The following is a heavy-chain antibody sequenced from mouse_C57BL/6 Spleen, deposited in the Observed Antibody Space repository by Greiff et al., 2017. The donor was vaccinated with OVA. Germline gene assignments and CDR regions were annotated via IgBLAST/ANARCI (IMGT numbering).Heavy chain of an antibody. Sequence: EVQLQQSGPGLVKPSQSLSLTCSVTGYSITSGYYWNWIRQFPGNKLEWMGYISYDGSNNYNPSLKNRISITRDTSKNQFFLKLNSVTTEDTATYYCASHGSSYGYFDVWGTGTTVTVSS. CDR1: GYSITSGYY. CDR3: ASHGSSYGYFDV. CDR2: ISYDGSN. D-gene: IGHD1-1*01. V-gene: IGHV3-6*01. J-gene: IGHJ1*03.